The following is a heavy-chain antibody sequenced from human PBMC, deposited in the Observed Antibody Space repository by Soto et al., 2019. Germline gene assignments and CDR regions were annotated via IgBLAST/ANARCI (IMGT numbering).Heavy chain of an antibody. J-gene: IGHJ4*02. CDR1: GFTFSSYA. Sequence: GGSLRLSCAASGFTFSSYAMSWVRQAPGKGLEWVSAISGSGGSTYYADSVKGRFTISRDNSKNTLYLQMTSLRAEDTAVYYCAKDTHYYDSSGSFDYWGQGTLVTVSS. V-gene: IGHV3-23*01. CDR3: AKDTHYYDSSGSFDY. CDR2: ISGSGGST. D-gene: IGHD3-22*01.